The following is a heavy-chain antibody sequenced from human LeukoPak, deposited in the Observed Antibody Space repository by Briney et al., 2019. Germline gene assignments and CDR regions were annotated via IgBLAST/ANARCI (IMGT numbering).Heavy chain of an antibody. CDR3: ARDYYASGSYNSWASDI. CDR1: GFTLSSYK. D-gene: IGHD3-10*01. Sequence: PGGSLRLSCTASGFTLSSYKMKWVRQAPGKGLEWVSYITSSGTNMYYADSVKGRFTISRDNAKNSLYLQMNSLRAEDTGVYDCARDYYASGSYNSWASDIWGQGTMVTVS. J-gene: IGHJ3*02. CDR2: ITSSGTNM. V-gene: IGHV3-48*03.